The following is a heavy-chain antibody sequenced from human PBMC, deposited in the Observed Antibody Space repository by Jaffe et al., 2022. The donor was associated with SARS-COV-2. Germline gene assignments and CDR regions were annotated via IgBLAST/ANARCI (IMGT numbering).Heavy chain of an antibody. CDR1: GFTFSNAW. J-gene: IGHJ4*02. CDR3: TTGRSGSYPSRSVY. CDR2: IKSKTDGGTT. V-gene: IGHV3-15*01. D-gene: IGHD1-26*01. Sequence: EVQLVESGGGLVKPGGSLRLSCAASGFTFSNAWMSWVRQAPGKGLEWVGRIKSKTDGGTTDYAAPVKGRFTISRDDSKNTLYLQMNSLKTEDTAVYYCTTGRSGSYPSRSVYWGQGTLVTVSS.